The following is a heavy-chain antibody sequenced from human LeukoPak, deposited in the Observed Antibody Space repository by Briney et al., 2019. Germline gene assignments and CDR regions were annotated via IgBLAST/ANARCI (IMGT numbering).Heavy chain of an antibody. V-gene: IGHV1-2*02. Sequence: RASVKVSCKPSGYTFTAYYIHFVRQAPGQGLEWMGWINPNSGDTKYAQNFQDRVTMTWDTSVSTAYMELRSLRSDDTAVYYCARDGIVGARMGDYWGQGTLVTVSS. CDR3: ARDGIVGARMGDY. J-gene: IGHJ4*02. CDR2: INPNSGDT. CDR1: GYTFTAYY. D-gene: IGHD1-26*01.